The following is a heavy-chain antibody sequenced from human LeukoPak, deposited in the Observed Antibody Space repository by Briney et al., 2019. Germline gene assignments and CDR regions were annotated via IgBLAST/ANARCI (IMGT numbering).Heavy chain of an antibody. CDR2: ISYDGSNK. CDR3: ARVVTAILDY. D-gene: IGHD2-21*02. CDR1: GFTFSSYA. V-gene: IGHV3-30*04. Sequence: GGSLRLSCAASGFTFSSYAMHWVRQAPGKGLEWVAVISYDGSNKYYADSVKGRFTISRDNSKNTLYLQMSSLRAEDTAVYYCARVVTAILDYWGQGTLVTVSS. J-gene: IGHJ4*02.